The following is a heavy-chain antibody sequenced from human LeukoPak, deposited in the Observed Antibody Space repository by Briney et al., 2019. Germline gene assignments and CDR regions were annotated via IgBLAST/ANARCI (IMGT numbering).Heavy chain of an antibody. CDR2: IYYSGTT. CDR3: ARATIFGYMDV. D-gene: IGHD3-9*01. Sequence: SETLSLTCAVSGGSISSGAHYWSRIRQPPGKGLEWLAYIYYSGTTYYNPSLKSPVTISVDTSDNQFSLKLSSVTAADTAVYYCARATIFGYMDVWGRGTTVTVSS. V-gene: IGHV4-30-4*08. J-gene: IGHJ6*03. CDR1: GGSISSGAHY.